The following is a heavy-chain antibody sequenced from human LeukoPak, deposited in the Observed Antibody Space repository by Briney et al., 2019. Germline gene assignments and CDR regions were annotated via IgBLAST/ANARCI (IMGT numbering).Heavy chain of an antibody. V-gene: IGHV3-9*01. CDR3: VKSGIAAAGQRGYFDY. D-gene: IGHD6-13*01. Sequence: PGRSLRLSCAASGFTFDDYAMHWVRQAPGKGLEWVSGISWNSGSIGYADSVKGRFTVSRDNSKNTLYLQMNSLRAEDTATYYCVKSGIAAAGQRGYFDYWGQGTLVTVSS. CDR2: ISWNSGSI. CDR1: GFTFDDYA. J-gene: IGHJ4*02.